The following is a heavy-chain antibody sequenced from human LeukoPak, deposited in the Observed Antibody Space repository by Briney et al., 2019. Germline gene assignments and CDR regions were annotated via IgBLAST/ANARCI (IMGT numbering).Heavy chain of an antibody. CDR2: ISSSSSYI. Sequence: GGSLRLSCAASGFTFDDYGMSWVRQAPGKRLEWVSSISSSSSYIYYADSVKGRFTISRDNAKNSLFLQMNSLRAEDTAVYYCARYRLVWLPAPVFDYWGPGTQVTVSS. J-gene: IGHJ4*02. V-gene: IGHV3-21*01. D-gene: IGHD6-19*01. CDR1: GFTFDDYG. CDR3: ARYRLVWLPAPVFDY.